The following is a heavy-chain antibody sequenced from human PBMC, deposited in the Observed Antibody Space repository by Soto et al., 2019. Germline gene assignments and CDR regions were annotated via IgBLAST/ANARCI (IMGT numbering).Heavy chain of an antibody. CDR3: ARDERPFIYSAHPDY. CDR1: GFTFSSYS. V-gene: IGHV3-48*01. J-gene: IGHJ4*02. D-gene: IGHD6-6*01. CDR2: ISSSSSTI. Sequence: EVQLVESGGGLVQPGGSLRLSCAASGFTFSSYSMNWVRQAPGKGLEWVSYISSSSSTIYYADSVKGRFTISRDNAKNSLYLQMNSLRAEDTAVYYCARDERPFIYSAHPDYWGQGTLVTVSS.